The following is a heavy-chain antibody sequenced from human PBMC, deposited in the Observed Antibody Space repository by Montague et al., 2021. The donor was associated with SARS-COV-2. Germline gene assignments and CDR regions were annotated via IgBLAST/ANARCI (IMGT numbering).Heavy chain of an antibody. CDR3: TREGYQVLWSDYYYYGMDV. D-gene: IGHD2-2*01. CDR1: GGSFSGYY. V-gene: IGHV4-34*01. Sequence: SETLSLTCAVYGGSFSGYYWSWIRQPPGEGLEWIGEINHSGSTNYNPSLKSRVTISVDTSKNQFSLKLSSVTAVDTAVYYCTREGYQVLWSDYYYYGMDVWGQGTTVTVSS. CDR2: INHSGST. J-gene: IGHJ6*02.